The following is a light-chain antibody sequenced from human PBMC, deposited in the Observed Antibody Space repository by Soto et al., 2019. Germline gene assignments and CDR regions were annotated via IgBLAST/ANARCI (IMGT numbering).Light chain of an antibody. J-gene: IGLJ2*01. CDR3: SSYTSSSTLLV. V-gene: IGLV2-14*01. Sequence: QSALTQPASVSGSPGQAITISCTGTSSDVGVYNYVSWYQQHPGQAPRLMIYDVSNRATGVSNRFSGSKSGNTASRTISGLQAEEAADYYCSSYTSSSTLLVFGGGTKLTVL. CDR2: DVS. CDR1: SSDVGVYNY.